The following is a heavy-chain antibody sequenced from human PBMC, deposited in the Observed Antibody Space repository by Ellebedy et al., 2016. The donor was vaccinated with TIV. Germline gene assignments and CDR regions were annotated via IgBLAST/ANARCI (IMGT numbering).Heavy chain of an antibody. CDR3: ARDGRRAVYYYGMDV. Sequence: GESLKISXAASGFTFSDYYMSWIRQAPGKGLEWVSYIGNSDTKYYADSVKGRLTISRDNAKNSLYLQMNSLRAEDTAVYYCARDGRRAVYYYGMDVWGQGTTVTVSS. V-gene: IGHV3-11*01. CDR1: GFTFSDYY. J-gene: IGHJ6*02. CDR2: IGNSDTK.